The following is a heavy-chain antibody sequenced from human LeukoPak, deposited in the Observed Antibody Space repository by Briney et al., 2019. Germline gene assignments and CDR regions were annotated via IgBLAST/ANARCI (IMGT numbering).Heavy chain of an antibody. D-gene: IGHD3-10*01. CDR2: FVPEDGET. Sequence: ASVKVSCKLSGDTLTELSMHWVRQSPGKGLEWMGGFVPEDGETIYAQKFQGRVTMTEDTSTDTAYMELSSLRSDDTAVYFCATLPRGHLFDSWGQGTLVTVST. CDR1: GDTLTELS. V-gene: IGHV1-24*01. J-gene: IGHJ4*02. CDR3: ATLPRGHLFDS.